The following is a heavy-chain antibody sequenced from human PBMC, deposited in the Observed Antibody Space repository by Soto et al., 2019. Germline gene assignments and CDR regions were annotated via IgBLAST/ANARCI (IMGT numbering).Heavy chain of an antibody. CDR2: MNPKSGTT. D-gene: IGHD6-13*01. Sequence: ASVKVSCKVSGHTFTKYEINWVRPATGQGLDWIGWMNPKSGTTGYAQKFQGRVTLTRDTSISTAYMELTSLTSEDTAVYYWARSAGTLGHYYDYYMAVWGKGTTVTASS. V-gene: IGHV1-8*01. J-gene: IGHJ6*03. CDR3: ARSAGTLGHYYDYYMAV. CDR1: GHTFTKYE.